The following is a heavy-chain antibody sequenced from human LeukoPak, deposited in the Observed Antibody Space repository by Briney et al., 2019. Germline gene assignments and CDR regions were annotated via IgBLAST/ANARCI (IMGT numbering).Heavy chain of an antibody. CDR3: TTERMRNSNYYYYYMDV. V-gene: IGHV3-15*01. J-gene: IGHJ6*03. CDR1: GFTFNNAW. Sequence: GGSLRLSCAASGFTFNNAWMSWVRQAPGKGLEWVGRIKSKTDGGTTDYAAPVKGRFTISRDDSKNTLYLQMNSLKTEDTAVYYCTTERMRNSNYYYYYMDVWGKGTTVTISS. D-gene: IGHD1/OR15-1a*01. CDR2: IKSKTDGGTT.